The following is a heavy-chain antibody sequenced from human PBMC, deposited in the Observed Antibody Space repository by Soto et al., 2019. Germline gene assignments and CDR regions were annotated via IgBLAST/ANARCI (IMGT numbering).Heavy chain of an antibody. V-gene: IGHV4-59*01. CDR3: ARGKKYSSSSTNELDY. J-gene: IGHJ4*02. D-gene: IGHD6-6*01. Sequence: SETLSLTCTVSGGSISSYYWSWIRQPPGKGLEWIGYIYYSGSTNYNPSLKSRVTISVDTSKNQFSLKLSSVTAADTAVYYCARGKKYSSSSTNELDYRGQGTLVTVSS. CDR2: IYYSGST. CDR1: GGSISSYY.